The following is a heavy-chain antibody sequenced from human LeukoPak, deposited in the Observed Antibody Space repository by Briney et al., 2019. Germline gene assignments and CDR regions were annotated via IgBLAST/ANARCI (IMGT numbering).Heavy chain of an antibody. CDR1: GFTFSRHW. CDR2: VNSDVTDT. Sequence: GGSLRLSCAASGFTFSRHWMHWVRQAPGKGLVWVSRVNSDVTDTTYADSVRGRFTVSRDNAKNTLYLQMKSLRDDDTAVYYCARESHGSGSHVYWGQGTLVTVSS. V-gene: IGHV3-74*01. CDR3: ARESHGSGSHVY. D-gene: IGHD3-10*01. J-gene: IGHJ4*02.